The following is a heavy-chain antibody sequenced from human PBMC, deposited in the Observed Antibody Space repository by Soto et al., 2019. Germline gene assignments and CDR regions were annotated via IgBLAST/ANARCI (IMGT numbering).Heavy chain of an antibody. D-gene: IGHD6-13*01. Sequence: QVQLQESGPGLVKPSGTLSLTCAVSGGSISSSNWWSWVRQHRGKGREWIGENYHSESHNYNPSLRSRFTISVDTSKNQFSLKLSSVTAADTAVYYCERAAMAGCSWPLDYWGQGTLVTVSS. CDR1: GGSISSSNW. J-gene: IGHJ4*02. CDR2: NYHSESH. CDR3: ERAAMAGCSWPLDY. V-gene: IGHV4-4*02.